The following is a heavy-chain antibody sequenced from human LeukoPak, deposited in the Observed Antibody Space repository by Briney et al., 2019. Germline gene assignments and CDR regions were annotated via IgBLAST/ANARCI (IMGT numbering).Heavy chain of an antibody. CDR1: GGTFSSYA. CDR2: IIPIFGTA. CDR3: ARDWKSRHSYLFDP. V-gene: IGHV1-69*05. Sequence: GASVKVSCKASGGTFSSYAISWVRQAPGQGLEWMGGIIPIFGTANYAQKFQGRVTMTRDTSISTAYMELSRLRSDDTAVYYCARDWKSRHSYLFDPWGQGTLVTVSS. J-gene: IGHJ5*02. D-gene: IGHD1-26*01.